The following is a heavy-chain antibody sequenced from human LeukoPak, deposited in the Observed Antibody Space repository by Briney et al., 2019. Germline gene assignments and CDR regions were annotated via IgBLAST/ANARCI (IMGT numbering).Heavy chain of an antibody. J-gene: IGHJ4*02. V-gene: IGHV3-64*01. Sequence: QSGGSLRLSCAASGFTFRSYAMHWVRQAPGKGLEYVSAISNGGGSTHYANSVKGRFTISRDNSKNTLYLQMGSLRAEDMAVYYCARPYYDIWSAYVYWGQGTLVTVSS. D-gene: IGHD3-3*01. CDR2: ISNGGGST. CDR3: ARPYYDIWSAYVY. CDR1: GFTFRSYA.